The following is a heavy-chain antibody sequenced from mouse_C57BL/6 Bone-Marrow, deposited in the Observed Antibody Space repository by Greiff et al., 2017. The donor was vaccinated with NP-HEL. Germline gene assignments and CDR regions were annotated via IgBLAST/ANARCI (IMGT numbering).Heavy chain of an antibody. CDR3: ARGYRKAWFAY. V-gene: IGHV5-6*02. J-gene: IGHJ3*01. Sequence: EVKLVESGGDLVKPGGSLKLSCAASGFTFSSYGMSWVRRTPDKRLEWVATISSGGSYTYYPDSVKGRFTISRDNAKNTLYLQMSSLKSEDTAMYYCARGYRKAWFAYWGQGTLVTVSA. CDR2: ISSGGSYT. CDR1: GFTFSSYG. D-gene: IGHD2-14*01.